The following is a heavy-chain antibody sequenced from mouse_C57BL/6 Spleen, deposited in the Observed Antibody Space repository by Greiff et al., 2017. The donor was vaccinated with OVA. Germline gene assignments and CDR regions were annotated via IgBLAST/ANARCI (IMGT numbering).Heavy chain of an antibody. J-gene: IGHJ2*01. CDR1: GYTFTSYW. D-gene: IGHD1-1*01. CDR2: IYPGSGST. CDR3: ARGITTVVAH. V-gene: IGHV1-55*01. Sequence: QVQLKQSGAELVKPGASVKMSCKASGYTFTSYWITWVKQRPGQGLEWIGDIYPGSGSTNYNEKFKSKATLTVDTSSSTAYMQLSSLTSEDSAVYYCARGITTVVAHWGQGTTLTVSS.